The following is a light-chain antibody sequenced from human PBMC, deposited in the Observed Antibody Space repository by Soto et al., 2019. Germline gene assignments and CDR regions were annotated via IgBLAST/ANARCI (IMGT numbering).Light chain of an antibody. CDR2: SNY. Sequence: QSVLTQPPSASGTPRQRVTISCSGSNSNIGTNTVNWYQQLPGTAPKLLMYSNYRRPSGVPDRFSGSKSGTSASLAISGLQSEDEADYYCAAWDDSLNGPVFGGGTKLTV. CDR1: NSNIGTNT. CDR3: AAWDDSLNGPV. V-gene: IGLV1-44*01. J-gene: IGLJ2*01.